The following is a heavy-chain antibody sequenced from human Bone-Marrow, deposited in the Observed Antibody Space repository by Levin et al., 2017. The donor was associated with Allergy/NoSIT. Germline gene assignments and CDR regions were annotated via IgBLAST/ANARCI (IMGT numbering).Heavy chain of an antibody. J-gene: IGHJ5*02. CDR2: ISASGDIT. D-gene: IGHD3-10*01. Sequence: AGGSLRLSCAASGYIFSNYAVSWVRQAPGHGLDWVSAISASGDITKYAASVKGRFTISRDNSKYTVYLQMNSLRGEDTAVYFCARGRWVVSGSFLLDLWGQGTLVTVSS. CDR3: ARGRWVVSGSFLLDL. CDR1: GYIFSNYA. V-gene: IGHV3-23*01.